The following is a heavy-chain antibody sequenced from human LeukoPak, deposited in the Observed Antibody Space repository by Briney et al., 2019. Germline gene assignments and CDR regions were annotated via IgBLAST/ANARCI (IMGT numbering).Heavy chain of an antibody. D-gene: IGHD4-23*01. CDR2: IFHTGST. CDR3: ARNGGNSDYDY. V-gene: IGHV4-4*02. J-gene: IGHJ4*02. Sequence: PSETLSLTCGVSGGSVSTMNWWSWVRQSPGKGLEWIGEIFHTGSTNYNPSLNSRVTISLDKSKNQFSLRLTSVTAADTAVYYCARNGGNSDYDYWGQGTLVTVSA. CDR1: GGSVSTMNW.